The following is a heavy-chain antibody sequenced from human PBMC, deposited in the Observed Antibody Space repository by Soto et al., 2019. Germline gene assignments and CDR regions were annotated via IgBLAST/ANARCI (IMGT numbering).Heavy chain of an antibody. CDR3: ARAYYYGSGRGRSMDV. J-gene: IGHJ6*02. V-gene: IGHV4-61*01. CDR1: GGSVSSGTYY. D-gene: IGHD3-10*01. CDR2: IYGTGST. Sequence: QVQLQESDPGLVKPSETLSLTCTVSGGSVSSGTYYWTWIRQPPGKGLEWIGYIYGTGSTNYNPPLTRRVTIPXXTXKTXCSLKLCSVTAADTAVYYCARAYYYGSGRGRSMDVWGQGTTVTV.